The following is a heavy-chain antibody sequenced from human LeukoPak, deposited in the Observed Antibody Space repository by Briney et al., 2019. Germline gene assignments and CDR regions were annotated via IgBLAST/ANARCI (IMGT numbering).Heavy chain of an antibody. Sequence: GRSLRLSCAASGFTFSSYGMHWVRQAPGKGLEGVAVISYDGSNKYYADSVKGRFTISRDNSKNTLYLQMNSLRAEDTAVYYCAKENGYSYAHRSNYYYYYGMDVWGKGTTVTVSS. J-gene: IGHJ6*04. CDR3: AKENGYSYAHRSNYYYYYGMDV. D-gene: IGHD5-18*01. CDR1: GFTFSSYG. V-gene: IGHV3-30*18. CDR2: ISYDGSNK.